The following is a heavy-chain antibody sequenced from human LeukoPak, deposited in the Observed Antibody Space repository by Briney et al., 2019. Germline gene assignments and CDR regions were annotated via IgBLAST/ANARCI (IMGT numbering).Heavy chain of an antibody. CDR1: GYTFSANW. D-gene: IGHD1-20*01. CDR2: IDPRDSDT. V-gene: IGHV5-10-1*01. CDR3: ARHAFDNWIDAESYFDY. Sequence: KPGESLTISCQGSGYTFSANWITWVRQMPGKGLEWLGRIDPRDSDTNYNPSFQDHVSISVDRSISTVYLEWSGLKASNTGMYYCARHAFDNWIDAESYFDYWGRGTLVTVSS. J-gene: IGHJ4*02.